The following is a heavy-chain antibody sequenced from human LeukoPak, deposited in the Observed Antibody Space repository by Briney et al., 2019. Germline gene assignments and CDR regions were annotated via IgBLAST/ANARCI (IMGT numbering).Heavy chain of an antibody. CDR2: INLRGST. V-gene: IGHV4-34*01. CDR3: ARVSRGVTTRIGYYYYYMDV. D-gene: IGHD4-17*01. J-gene: IGHJ6*03. Sequence: PSETLSLTCAVYGGSFNDYYWNWIRQPPGKGLEWIGEINLRGSTTYNPSLKSRVTISVDTSKNQFSLKLSSVTAADTAVYYCARVSRGVTTRIGYYYYYMDVWGKGTTVTVSS. CDR1: GGSFNDYY.